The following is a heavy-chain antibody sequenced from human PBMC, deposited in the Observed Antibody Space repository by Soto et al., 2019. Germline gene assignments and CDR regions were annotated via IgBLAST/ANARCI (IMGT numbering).Heavy chain of an antibody. CDR2: IKSKTDGGTT. D-gene: IGHD3-10*01. CDR1: GFTFSNAW. Sequence: GGSLRLSCAASGFTFSNAWMSWVRQAPGKGLEWVSRIKSKTDGGTTDYAAPVKGRFTISRDDSKNTLYLQMNSLKTEDTAVYYCTINYGSGSYYYYYYYMDVWGKVTTVTVSS. J-gene: IGHJ6*03. V-gene: IGHV3-15*01. CDR3: TINYGSGSYYYYYYYMDV.